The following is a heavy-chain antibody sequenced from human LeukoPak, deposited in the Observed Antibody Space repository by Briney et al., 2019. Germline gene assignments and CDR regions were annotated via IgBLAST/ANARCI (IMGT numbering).Heavy chain of an antibody. CDR1: GFTFSSYS. CDR3: AKVGRAWFGELLRKGGYFDY. J-gene: IGHJ4*02. V-gene: IGHV3-23*01. CDR2: ISGSGGST. D-gene: IGHD3-10*01. Sequence: GGSLRLSCAASGFTFSSYSMNWVRQAPGKGLEWVSAISGSGGSTYYADSVKGRFTISRDNSKNTLYLQMNSLRAEDTAVYYCAKVGRAWFGELLRKGGYFDYWGQGTLVTVSS.